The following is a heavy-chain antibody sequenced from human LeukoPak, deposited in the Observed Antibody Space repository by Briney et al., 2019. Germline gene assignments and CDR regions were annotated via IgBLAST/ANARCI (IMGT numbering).Heavy chain of an antibody. V-gene: IGHV4-4*07. CDR3: ASEFFGPGAFDY. D-gene: IGHD3/OR15-3a*01. CDR2: IYTSGST. CDR1: GGSISSYY. J-gene: IGHJ4*02. Sequence: SETLSLTCTVSGGSISSYYRSWIRQPAGKGLEWIGRIYTSGSTNYNPSLKSRVTMSVDTSKNQFSLKLSSVTAADTAVYYCASEFFGPGAFDYWGQGTLVTVSS.